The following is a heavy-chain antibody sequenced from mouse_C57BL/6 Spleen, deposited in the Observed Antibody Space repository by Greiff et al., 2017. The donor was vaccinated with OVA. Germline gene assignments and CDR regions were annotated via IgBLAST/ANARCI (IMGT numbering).Heavy chain of an antibody. Sequence: QVHVKQPGAELVKPGASVKMSCKASGYTFTSYWITWVKQRPGQGLEWIGDIYPGSGSTNYNEKFKSKATLTVDTSSSTAYMQLSSLTSEDSAVYYCARFYSNYPYAMDYWGQGTSVTVSS. CDR3: ARFYSNYPYAMDY. V-gene: IGHV1-55*01. D-gene: IGHD2-5*01. CDR2: IYPGSGST. J-gene: IGHJ4*01. CDR1: GYTFTSYW.